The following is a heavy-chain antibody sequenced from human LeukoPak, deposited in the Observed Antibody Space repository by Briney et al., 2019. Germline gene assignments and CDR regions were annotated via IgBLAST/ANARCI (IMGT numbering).Heavy chain of an antibody. Sequence: GGSLRLSCAASGFSFSSYGMHWVRQAPGKGLEWVALIRNDGTNKYYADSVKGRFTISRDNSKNTLYLQMNSLRTEDTAVYYCAKIPLWFGEKLPIDYWGQGTLVTVS. D-gene: IGHD3-10*01. CDR2: IRNDGTNK. CDR1: GFSFSSYG. CDR3: AKIPLWFGEKLPIDY. J-gene: IGHJ4*02. V-gene: IGHV3-30*02.